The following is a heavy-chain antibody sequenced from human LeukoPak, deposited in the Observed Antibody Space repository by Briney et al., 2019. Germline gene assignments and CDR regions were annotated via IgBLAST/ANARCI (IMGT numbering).Heavy chain of an antibody. CDR1: GFTLVDYG. CDR2: INYNGAIT. V-gene: IGHV3-20*04. CDR3: ARDRLGPSFSVSHFDL. D-gene: IGHD3-3*02. Sequence: GGSLRLSCATSGFTLVDYGLSWVRRAPGKGLEWLCAINYNGAITDYADSVKGRFTISRDNDKNSLYLRMDSLRAEDTALYYCARDRLGPSFSVSHFDLWGQGTLVTVSS. J-gene: IGHJ4*02.